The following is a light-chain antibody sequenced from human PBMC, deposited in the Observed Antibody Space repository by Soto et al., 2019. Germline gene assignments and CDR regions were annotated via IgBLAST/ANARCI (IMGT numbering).Light chain of an antibody. Sequence: QSSLTQPASVSGSPGQSITISCTGTSGDVGGYYYVSWYQQLPGKAPKLMISEVSNRPSGVSNRFSGSKSGNTPSLTISGLQAEDEADYYCSSYTAGGTIFGTGTKVTVL. CDR1: SGDVGGYYY. J-gene: IGLJ1*01. V-gene: IGLV2-14*01. CDR3: SSYTAGGTI. CDR2: EVS.